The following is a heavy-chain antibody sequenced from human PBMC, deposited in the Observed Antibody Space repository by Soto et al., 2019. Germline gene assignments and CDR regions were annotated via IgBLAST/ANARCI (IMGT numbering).Heavy chain of an antibody. V-gene: IGHV4-30-4*01. CDR2: IYNGGST. D-gene: IGHD1-26*01. CDR3: ARGPSGDKVDY. J-gene: IGHJ4*02. CDR1: GASVSSNYYS. Sequence: QVQLQESGPGLVEPSQTLSLTCTVSGASVSSNYYSWSWIRQPPGRDLEWIGHIYNGGSTYSNPSLNSRVTVSLATSKNQFSLNLNSVTAADTAVYYCARGPSGDKVDYWGQGTLVTVSS.